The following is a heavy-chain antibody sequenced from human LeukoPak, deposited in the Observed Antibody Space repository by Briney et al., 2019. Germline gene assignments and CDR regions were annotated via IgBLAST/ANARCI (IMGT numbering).Heavy chain of an antibody. D-gene: IGHD3-10*01. CDR3: AKSPYFYNSGRSVDV. Sequence: GGSLRLSCAASEFTFSDAWMNWVRQAPGKGLEWVSSISGSGGTSYYADSVKGRFTISRDSAKNMLFLQMNRLRAEDTAVYYCAKSPYFYNSGRSVDVWGKGTTVTVSS. CDR2: ISGSGGTS. J-gene: IGHJ6*04. V-gene: IGHV3-23*01. CDR1: EFTFSDAW.